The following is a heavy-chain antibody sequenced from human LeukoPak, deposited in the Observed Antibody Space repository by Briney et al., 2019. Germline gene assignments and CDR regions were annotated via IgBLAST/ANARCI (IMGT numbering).Heavy chain of an antibody. CDR2: INPNSGGT. J-gene: IGHJ4*02. CDR3: ARDLILGSSTSHIFDY. CDR1: GYTFTGYY. D-gene: IGHD2-2*01. Sequence: ASVKVSCKASGYTFTGYYMHWVRQAPGQGLEWMGWINPNSGGTNYGQKLQGRVTMTRDTSISTAYMELSRLRSDDTAVYYCARDLILGSSTSHIFDYWGQGTLVTVSS. V-gene: IGHV1-2*02.